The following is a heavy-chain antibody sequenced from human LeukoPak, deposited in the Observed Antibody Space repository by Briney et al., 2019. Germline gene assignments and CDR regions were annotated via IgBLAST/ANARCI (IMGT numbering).Heavy chain of an antibody. Sequence: SETLSLTCTVSGGSISSYYWSWIRQPAGEGLEWIGRIYTSGSTNYNPSLKSRVTMSVDTSKNQFSLKLSSVTAADTAVYYCARDRWIAAAGQDTYYYYGMDVWGQGTTVTVSS. D-gene: IGHD6-13*01. CDR3: ARDRWIAAAGQDTYYYYGMDV. J-gene: IGHJ6*02. CDR1: GGSISSYY. V-gene: IGHV4-4*07. CDR2: IYTSGST.